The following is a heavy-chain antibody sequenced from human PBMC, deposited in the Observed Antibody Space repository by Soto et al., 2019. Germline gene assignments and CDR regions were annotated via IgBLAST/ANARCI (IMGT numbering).Heavy chain of an antibody. J-gene: IGHJ6*03. Sequence: QVQLQQWGAGLLKPSETLSLTCAVSGGSFTGYFWNWIRQTPGKGLEWIGEINQSGSNTYNPSLKSRVTISVDRSKNQFSRGLNSVTAAATAVYYCARGNFWSGYDPSSYYCMDVWGKGTAVTVSS. CDR2: INQSGSN. V-gene: IGHV4-34*02. CDR1: GGSFTGYF. D-gene: IGHD3-3*01. CDR3: ARGNFWSGYDPSSYYCMDV.